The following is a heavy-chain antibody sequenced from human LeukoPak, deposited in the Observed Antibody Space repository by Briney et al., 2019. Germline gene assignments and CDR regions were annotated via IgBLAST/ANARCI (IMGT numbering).Heavy chain of an antibody. CDR3: ARERPTVTTDYDAFDI. D-gene: IGHD4-17*01. V-gene: IGHV1-2*02. Sequence: ASVKASCKASGYTFTGYYMHWVRQAPGQGLEWMGWINPNSGGINYAQKFQGRVTMTRDTSISAAYMQLSSLRSDDTAVYYCARERPTVTTDYDAFDIWGQGTMVTVSS. J-gene: IGHJ3*02. CDR2: INPNSGGI. CDR1: GYTFTGYY.